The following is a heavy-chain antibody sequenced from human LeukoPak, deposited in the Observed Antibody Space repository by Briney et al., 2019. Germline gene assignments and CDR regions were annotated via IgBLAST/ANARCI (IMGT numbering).Heavy chain of an antibody. CDR3: ALGYSYSSVY. D-gene: IGHD6-25*01. V-gene: IGHV4-30-4*08. CDR1: GDSVSSTTFY. J-gene: IGHJ4*02. Sequence: SETLPLTCVVSGDSVSSTTFYWGWIRQPPGKGLEWIGYIYYSGSTHYNPSLRSRVTISVDTSKNQFSLKLSSVTAADTAVYYCALGYSYSSVYWGQGTLVTVSS. CDR2: IYYSGST.